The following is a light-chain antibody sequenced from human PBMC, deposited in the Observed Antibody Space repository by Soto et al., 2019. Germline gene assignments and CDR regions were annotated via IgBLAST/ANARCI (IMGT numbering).Light chain of an antibody. CDR3: SSYTINGVGV. CDR1: DSDVGGYNY. V-gene: IGLV2-14*03. J-gene: IGLJ2*01. CDR2: DVS. Sequence: QSVLTQPASVSGSPGQSITISCTGTDSDVGGYNYVSWYQHHPGNAPKVMIYDVSNRPSGVSNRFSGSKSGNTASLIISGLQAEDEADYYCSSYTINGVGVFGGGNKLTVL.